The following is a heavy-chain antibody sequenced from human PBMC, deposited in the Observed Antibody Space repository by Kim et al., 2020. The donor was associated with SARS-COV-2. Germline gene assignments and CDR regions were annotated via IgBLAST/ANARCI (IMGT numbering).Heavy chain of an antibody. CDR1: GFTFSDFW. V-gene: IGHV3-7*01. J-gene: IGHJ4*02. CDR2: IKEDGTET. CDR3: IRDRSDY. Sequence: GGSLRLSCTASGFTFSDFWMTWVRQAPGKGLEWVANIKEDGTETPYVDSVKGRFTISRDNARNSLFLQMNSLRAEDTAVYYCIRDRSDYWDQGTLVIV.